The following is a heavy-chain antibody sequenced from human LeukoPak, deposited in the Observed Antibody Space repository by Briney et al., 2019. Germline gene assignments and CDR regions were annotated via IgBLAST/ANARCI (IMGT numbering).Heavy chain of an antibody. V-gene: IGHV1-69*05. D-gene: IGHD5-24*01. Sequence: SVKVSCKASGGTFSSYAISWVRQAPGQGLEWMGGIIPIFGTANYAQKFQGRVTITTDESTSTAYMELSSLRSEDTAVYYCARDGYNYSPLDYWGQGTLVTVSS. CDR3: ARDGYNYSPLDY. J-gene: IGHJ4*02. CDR2: IIPIFGTA. CDR1: GGTFSSYA.